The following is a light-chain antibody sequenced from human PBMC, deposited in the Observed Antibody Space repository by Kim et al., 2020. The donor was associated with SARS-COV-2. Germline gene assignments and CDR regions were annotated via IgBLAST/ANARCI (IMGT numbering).Light chain of an antibody. Sequence: LSPGERATLSCRTSQTVISSFFGWYQKTPGQAPRLIFCGSSESATVAPDSFSGSGSGADFTLTISRLSAEFCAVYYWQQNDTSPYTFGQGTKLEI. CDR1: QTVISSF. CDR3: QQNDTSPYT. J-gene: IGKJ2*01. CDR2: GSS. V-gene: IGKV3-20*01.